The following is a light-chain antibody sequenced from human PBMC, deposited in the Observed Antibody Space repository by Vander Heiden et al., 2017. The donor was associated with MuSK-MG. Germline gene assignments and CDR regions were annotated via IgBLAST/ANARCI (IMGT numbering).Light chain of an antibody. Sequence: QSALTQPASVSGSPGQSITISCTGTSSDVGAYNYVSWYQQHPGKAPRVIIYDVSSRPSGISNRFSGSKSGNTASLTISGLQAEDEADYYCSSFTRSNTGIFGGGTKVTVL. CDR3: SSFTRSNTGI. V-gene: IGLV2-14*03. J-gene: IGLJ2*01. CDR1: SSDVGAYNY. CDR2: DVS.